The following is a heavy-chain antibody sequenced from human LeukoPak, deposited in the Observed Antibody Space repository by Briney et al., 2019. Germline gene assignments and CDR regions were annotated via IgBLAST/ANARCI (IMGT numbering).Heavy chain of an antibody. CDR2: IYYSGST. V-gene: IGHV4-59*01. CDR1: GGSISSYY. D-gene: IGHD6-19*01. CDR3: ARGISDSSGWWGTKLWFDP. J-gene: IGHJ5*02. Sequence: KPSETLSLTCTVSGGSISSYYWSWIRQPPGKGLEWIGYIYYSGSTNYNPSLKSRVTISVDTSKNQFSLKLSSVTAADTAVYYCARGISDSSGWWGTKLWFDPWGQGTLVTVSS.